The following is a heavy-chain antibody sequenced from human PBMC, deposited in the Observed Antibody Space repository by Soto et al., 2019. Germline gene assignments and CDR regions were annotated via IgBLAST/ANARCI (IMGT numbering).Heavy chain of an antibody. Sequence: ASLKVSCKASGYTFTSYGISWVRQAPGQGLEWMGWISAYNGNTNYAQKLQGRVTMTTDTSTSTAYMELRSLRSDDTAVYYCARDRIAAAAGNWFDPWGQGAVVTVYS. CDR2: ISAYNGNT. CDR1: GYTFTSYG. D-gene: IGHD6-13*01. V-gene: IGHV1-18*01. CDR3: ARDRIAAAAGNWFDP. J-gene: IGHJ5*02.